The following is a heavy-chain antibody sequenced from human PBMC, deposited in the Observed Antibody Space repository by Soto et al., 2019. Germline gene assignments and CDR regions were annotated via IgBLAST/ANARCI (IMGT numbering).Heavy chain of an antibody. J-gene: IGHJ5*02. Sequence: SATLSLTCAVYGGSFSGYYWSWIRQPPGKGLEWIGEINHSGSTNYNPSLKSRVTISVDTSKNQFSLKLSSVTAADTAVYYCARGRRYYDSSGYYYNWFDPWGQGTLVTVSS. CDR1: GGSFSGYY. CDR2: INHSGST. CDR3: ARGRRYYDSSGYYYNWFDP. D-gene: IGHD3-22*01. V-gene: IGHV4-34*01.